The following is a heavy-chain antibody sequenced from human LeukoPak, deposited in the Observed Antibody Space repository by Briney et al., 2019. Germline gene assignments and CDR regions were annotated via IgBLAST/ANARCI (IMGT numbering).Heavy chain of an antibody. V-gene: IGHV3-7*04. D-gene: IGHD6-13*01. CDR3: ARGTIASAGYYYLDY. Sequence: GGSLRLSCAASGFTFSSYWMSWVRQAPGKGLEWVANIKQDGSEKYYVDSVKGRFTISRDNAKNSLYLQMNSLRAEDTAVYYCARGTIASAGYYYLDYWGQGTQDTVSS. CDR2: IKQDGSEK. J-gene: IGHJ4*02. CDR1: GFTFSSYW.